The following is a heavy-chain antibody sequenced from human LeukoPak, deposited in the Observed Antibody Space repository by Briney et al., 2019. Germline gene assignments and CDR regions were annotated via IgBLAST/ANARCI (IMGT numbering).Heavy chain of an antibody. D-gene: IGHD3-22*01. V-gene: IGHV1-18*01. CDR1: GYTFSNYG. Sequence: GASVKVSCKASGYTFSNYGISWVRQVPGQGLEWMGWSSAYNGNTNYAQNYQGRVIMTTDTFTSTAYVELRSLRFDDTAVYFCARHPKWDYYDSSDPYYFDYWGQGTLVTVSS. J-gene: IGHJ4*02. CDR2: SSAYNGNT. CDR3: ARHPKWDYYDSSDPYYFDY.